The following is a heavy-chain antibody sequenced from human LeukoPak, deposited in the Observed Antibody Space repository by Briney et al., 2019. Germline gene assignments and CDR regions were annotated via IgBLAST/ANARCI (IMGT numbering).Heavy chain of an antibody. D-gene: IGHD6-13*01. CDR1: GFAFDDYS. J-gene: IGHJ4*02. V-gene: IGHV3-43*01. Sequence: PGGSLRLSCVVSGFAFDDYSMHWVRQAPGKGLEWVSLIRWDGDSTYYADSVKGRFTISRDNSKNSLYLQMNSLRTEDTALYYCAKDGSSSSFDYWGQGPLVTVSS. CDR3: AKDGSSSSFDY. CDR2: IRWDGDST.